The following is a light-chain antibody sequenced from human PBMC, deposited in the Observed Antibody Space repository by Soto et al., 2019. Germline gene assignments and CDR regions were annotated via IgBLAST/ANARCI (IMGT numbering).Light chain of an antibody. Sequence: QSALTQPASVSGSPGQSITISCTGSSSDVGSYTLVSWYQQHPGKVPKPMIYEVSKRPSGVSVRFSGSRSGNTASLTISGLQAEDEADYFCWSYAGSFTYVFGTGTKVTVL. CDR3: WSYAGSFTYV. CDR2: EVS. J-gene: IGLJ1*01. CDR1: SSDVGSYTL. V-gene: IGLV2-23*02.